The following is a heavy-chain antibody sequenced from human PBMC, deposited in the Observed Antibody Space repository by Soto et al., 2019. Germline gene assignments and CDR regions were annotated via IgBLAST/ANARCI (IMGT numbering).Heavy chain of an antibody. D-gene: IGHD5-12*01. V-gene: IGHV4-31*03. CDR1: GGSISSGGYY. Sequence: TLSLTCTVSGGSISSGGYYWSWIRQHPGKGLEWIGYIYYSGSTYYNPSLKSRVTISVDTSKNQFPLKLSSVTAADTAVYYCARYSGYDLYYYYGMDVWGQGTTVTVSS. CDR2: IYYSGST. CDR3: ARYSGYDLYYYYGMDV. J-gene: IGHJ6*02.